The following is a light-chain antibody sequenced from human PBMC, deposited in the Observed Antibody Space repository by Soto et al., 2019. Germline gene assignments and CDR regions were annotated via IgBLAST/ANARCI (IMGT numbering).Light chain of an antibody. Sequence: EIVLAQSPGTPAFSPGGRATLSSRASQSVSSNYLAWYQQKHGQTPRILIFGASTRDTGIPARSSGSGSEAEFALTISTLQSEDFEVYYCQQYSVWPLTFGGGTKVDIK. J-gene: IGKJ4*01. CDR1: QSVSSNY. CDR2: GAS. CDR3: QQYSVWPLT. V-gene: IGKV3-20*01.